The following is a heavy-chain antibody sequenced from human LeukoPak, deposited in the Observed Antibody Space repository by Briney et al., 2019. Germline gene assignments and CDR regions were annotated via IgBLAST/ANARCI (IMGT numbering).Heavy chain of an antibody. J-gene: IGHJ4*02. V-gene: IGHV1-18*01. D-gene: IGHD5-24*01. CDR2: ISVYNGNT. CDR3: ARERWLQLIGTLYY. CDR1: GYTFTGSG. Sequence: ASVRVSCKASGYTFTGSGISWVRQAPGQGLEWVGWISVYNGNTDYAQKLQGRVTITADKSTSTAYMELSSLRSEDTAVYYCARERWLQLIGTLYYWGQGTLVTVSS.